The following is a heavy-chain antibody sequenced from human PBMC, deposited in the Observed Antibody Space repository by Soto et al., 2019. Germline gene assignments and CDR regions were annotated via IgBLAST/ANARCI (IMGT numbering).Heavy chain of an antibody. Sequence: QVQLVQSGTEVKKPGSSVKLSSKASGGTFSSYAISWVRQAPGQGLEWMGGIIPIFGTANYAQKFQGRVTITADDSTSTAYMELSSLRSEDTAVYYCARVGAAYSSPSYYYGMDVWGQGTTVTVSS. CDR1: GGTFSSYA. CDR2: IIPIFGTA. J-gene: IGHJ6*02. D-gene: IGHD6-13*01. V-gene: IGHV1-69*12. CDR3: ARVGAAYSSPSYYYGMDV.